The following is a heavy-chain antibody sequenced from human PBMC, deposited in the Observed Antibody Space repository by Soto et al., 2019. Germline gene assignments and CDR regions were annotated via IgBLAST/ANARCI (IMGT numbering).Heavy chain of an antibody. Sequence: QVQLVQSGAEVKKPGSSVKVSCKASGGTFSSYTISWVRQAPGQGLEWMGRIIPILGIANYAQKFQGRVTITADKSTSTAYKELSSLRSEDTAVYYCARDSGLQWFGESPTDDYWGQGTLVTVSS. CDR2: IIPILGIA. CDR1: GGTFSSYT. J-gene: IGHJ4*02. V-gene: IGHV1-69*08. D-gene: IGHD3-10*01. CDR3: ARDSGLQWFGESPTDDY.